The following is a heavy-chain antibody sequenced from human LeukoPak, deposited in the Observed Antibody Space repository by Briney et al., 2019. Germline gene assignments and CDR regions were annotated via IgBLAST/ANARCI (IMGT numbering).Heavy chain of an antibody. Sequence: GGSLRLFCVASGFTFSSYAMHWVRQAPGKGLEWVAVIWYDGSNIYYAESVKGRFTISRDNSKDTAYLQMNSLRAEDTAVYYCARDQRDIVAAIGGPGYWGQGTLVTVSS. J-gene: IGHJ4*02. D-gene: IGHD5-12*01. CDR1: GFTFSSYA. CDR2: IWYDGSNI. V-gene: IGHV3-33*01. CDR3: ARDQRDIVAAIGGPGY.